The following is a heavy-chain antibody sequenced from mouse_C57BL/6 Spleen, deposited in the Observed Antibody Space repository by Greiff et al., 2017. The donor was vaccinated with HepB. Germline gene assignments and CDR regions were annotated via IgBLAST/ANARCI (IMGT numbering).Heavy chain of an antibody. CDR2: ISDGGSYT. V-gene: IGHV5-4*01. CDR1: GFTFSSYA. Sequence: EVKLVESGGGLVKPGGSLKLSCAASGFTFSSYAMSWVRQTPEKRLEWVATISDGGSYTYYPDNVKGRFTISRDNAKNNLYLQMSHLKSEDTAMYYCAREGAYDGYYGAMDYWGQGTSVTVSS. J-gene: IGHJ4*01. CDR3: AREGAYDGYYGAMDY. D-gene: IGHD2-3*01.